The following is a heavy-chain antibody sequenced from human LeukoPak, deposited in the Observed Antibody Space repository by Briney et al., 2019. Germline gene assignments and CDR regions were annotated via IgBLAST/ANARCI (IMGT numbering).Heavy chain of an antibody. J-gene: IGHJ6*02. CDR1: GFTFRSYA. CDR3: VKPTYYYDSSGYQDGMDV. D-gene: IGHD3-22*01. V-gene: IGHV3-64D*09. Sequence: PGGSLTLSCSDSGFTFRSYAMHWVRPAPGRGLEYVSSISSNGGSTYYADSVKDRFTISRDNSKKTLYLQMSSLRAEDTAVYYCVKPTYYYDSSGYQDGMDVWGQGTTVIVSS. CDR2: ISSNGGST.